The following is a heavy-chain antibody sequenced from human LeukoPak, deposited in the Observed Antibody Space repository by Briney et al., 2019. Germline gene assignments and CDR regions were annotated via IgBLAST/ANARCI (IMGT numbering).Heavy chain of an antibody. J-gene: IGHJ3*02. CDR2: IYYSGST. D-gene: IGHD3-22*01. V-gene: IGHV4-59*01. CDR1: GGSISGYY. Sequence: SSETLSLTCTVSGGSISGYYWTWIRQPPGKGLEWIGYIYYSGSTNYNPSLKSRVTISVDTSKNQFSPKLSSVTAADTAVYYCARDLIYYDSSGYHNDAFDIWGQGTMVTVSS. CDR3: ARDLIYYDSSGYHNDAFDI.